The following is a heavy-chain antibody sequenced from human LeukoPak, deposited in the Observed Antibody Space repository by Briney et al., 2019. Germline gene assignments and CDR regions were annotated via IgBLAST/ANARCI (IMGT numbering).Heavy chain of an antibody. Sequence: PSETLSLTCTVSGGSISSYYWSWIRQPPGKGLEWIGYIYYSGSTNYNPSLKSRVTISVDTSNNQFSLKLSSVTAADTAVYYCAGQTNDYIAFDIWGQGTMVTVSS. CDR2: IYYSGST. D-gene: IGHD4-11*01. J-gene: IGHJ3*02. CDR1: GGSISSYY. CDR3: AGQTNDYIAFDI. V-gene: IGHV4-59*08.